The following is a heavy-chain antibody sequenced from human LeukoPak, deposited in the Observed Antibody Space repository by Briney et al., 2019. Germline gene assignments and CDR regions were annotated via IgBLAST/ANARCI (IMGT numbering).Heavy chain of an antibody. CDR3: ARHSAPTMVRGVNYYYYYMDG. CDR2: IYYSGST. V-gene: IGHV4-59*08. J-gene: IGHJ6*03. CDR1: GGSISSYY. D-gene: IGHD3-10*01. Sequence: SETLSLTCTVSGGSISSYYWSWIRQPPGKGLEWIGYIYYSGSTNYHPSLKSRVTISVDTSKNQFSLKLSSVTAADTAVYYCARHSAPTMVRGVNYYYYYMDGWGKGTTVTVSS.